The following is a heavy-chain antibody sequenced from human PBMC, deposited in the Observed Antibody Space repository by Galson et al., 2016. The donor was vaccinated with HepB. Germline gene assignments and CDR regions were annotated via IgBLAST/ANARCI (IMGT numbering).Heavy chain of an antibody. CDR2: ISGTGSAT. CDR1: GFTFSNYA. V-gene: IGHV3-23*01. Sequence: SLRLSCAASGFTFSNYAMTWVRQAPGKGLEWVSGISGTGSATYYADAVTGRFTISRDNSKNTLYLQMNSLRAEDKGLYYCTKGGGVTATQEYYFDYWGQGTLVTVSS. CDR3: TKGGGVTATQEYYFDY. J-gene: IGHJ4*02. D-gene: IGHD2-21*02.